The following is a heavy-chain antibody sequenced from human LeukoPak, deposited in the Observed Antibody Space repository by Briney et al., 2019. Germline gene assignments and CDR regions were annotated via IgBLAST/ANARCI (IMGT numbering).Heavy chain of an antibody. V-gene: IGHV4-59*08. Sequence: PSETLSLTCTVSGGSISSYYWSWIRQPPGKGLEWIGYIYYSGSTNYNPSLKSRVTISVDTSKNQFSLKLSSVTAADTAVYYCARHSRGYSYGTDSYYFDYWGQGTLVTVSS. CDR3: ARHSRGYSYGTDSYYFDY. CDR2: IYYSGST. J-gene: IGHJ4*02. CDR1: GGSISSYY. D-gene: IGHD5-18*01.